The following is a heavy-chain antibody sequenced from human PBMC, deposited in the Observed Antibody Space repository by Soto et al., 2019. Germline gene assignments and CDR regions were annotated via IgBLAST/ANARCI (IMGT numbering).Heavy chain of an antibody. D-gene: IGHD3-22*01. CDR1: GGTFSSYT. J-gene: IGHJ4*02. V-gene: IGHV1-69*02. CDR3: ASRYDSSDY. Sequence: QVQLVQSGAEVKKPGSSVKVSCKASGGTFSSYTISWVRQAPGQGLEWMGRIIPILGIATYAQKFQGRVTTTADKSTSTAYMELSSLRSEDTAVYYCASRYDSSDYWGQGTLVTVSS. CDR2: IIPILGIA.